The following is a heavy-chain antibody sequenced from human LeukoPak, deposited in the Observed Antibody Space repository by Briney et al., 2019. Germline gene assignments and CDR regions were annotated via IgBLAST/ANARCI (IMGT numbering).Heavy chain of an antibody. D-gene: IGHD6-13*01. CDR1: GFTFSSYT. J-gene: IGHJ4*02. Sequence: GGSLRLSCAASGFTFSSYTMTWVRQAPGRGLEWVSAISDSGGSTYYADSVKGRFTISRDNSKNTLYLQMNSLRAEDTAVYYCATGLWYSSSWYMDYWGQGTLVTVSS. CDR2: ISDSGGST. CDR3: ATGLWYSSSWYMDY. V-gene: IGHV3-23*01.